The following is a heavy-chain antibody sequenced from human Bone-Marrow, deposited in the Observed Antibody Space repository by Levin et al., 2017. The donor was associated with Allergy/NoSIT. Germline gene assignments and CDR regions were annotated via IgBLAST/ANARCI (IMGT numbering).Heavy chain of an antibody. CDR1: GFTFRNYW. Sequence: PGGSLRLSCAASGFTFRNYWMHWVRQVPGKGLMWVSRISSDGSNIIYADSVEGRFTISRDNAKNTLYLQLDSLRAEDTAVYYCARDQTQPGPTTTDYWGQGTLVTVSS. J-gene: IGHJ4*02. D-gene: IGHD1-26*01. V-gene: IGHV3-74*01. CDR3: ARDQTQPGPTTTDY. CDR2: ISSDGSNI.